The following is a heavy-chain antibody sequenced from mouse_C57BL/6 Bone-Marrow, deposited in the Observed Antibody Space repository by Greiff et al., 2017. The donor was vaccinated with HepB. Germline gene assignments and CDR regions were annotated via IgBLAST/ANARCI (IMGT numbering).Heavy chain of an antibody. Sequence: DVKLQESGPGLVKPSQSLSLTCSVTGYSITSGYYWNWIRQFPGNKLEWMGYISYDGSNNYNPSLKNRISITRDTSKNQFFLKLNSVTTEDTATYYCATGYYADYWGQGTTLTVSS. J-gene: IGHJ2*01. CDR2: ISYDGSN. CDR1: GYSITSGYY. CDR3: ATGYYADY. D-gene: IGHD1-1*01. V-gene: IGHV3-6*01.